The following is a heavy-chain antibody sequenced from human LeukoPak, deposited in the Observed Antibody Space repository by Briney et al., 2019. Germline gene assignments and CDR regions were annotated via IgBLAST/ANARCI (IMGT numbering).Heavy chain of an antibody. CDR1: GYTFTSYD. D-gene: IGHD6-19*01. V-gene: IGHV1-8*01. CDR2: MNPIRGNT. J-gene: IGHJ6*02. Sequence: ASVKVSCKASGYTFTSYDINAVRQATGQGLEWMGWMNPIRGNTGYAQKFQRRVTRTRNTSRSTAYMELSSLRSEHTAVYYCAIVRHAVAGTRVAHYYYDMDVWGQGTTVTVSS. CDR3: AIVRHAVAGTRVAHYYYDMDV.